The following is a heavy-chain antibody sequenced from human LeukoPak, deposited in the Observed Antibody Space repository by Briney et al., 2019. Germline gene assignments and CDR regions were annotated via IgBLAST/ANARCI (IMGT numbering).Heavy chain of an antibody. D-gene: IGHD3-22*01. CDR3: ARGGYYDSRGYYYFDY. Sequence: SETLSLTCSVSGGSISSYYWSWIRQPPGKGLEWIGYIYYSGSTNYNPSLKSRVTISLDTSKSQLSLKLGSVTAADTAVYYCARGGYYDSRGYYYFDYWGQGTLVTVSS. CDR1: GGSISSYY. V-gene: IGHV4-59*01. CDR2: IYYSGST. J-gene: IGHJ4*02.